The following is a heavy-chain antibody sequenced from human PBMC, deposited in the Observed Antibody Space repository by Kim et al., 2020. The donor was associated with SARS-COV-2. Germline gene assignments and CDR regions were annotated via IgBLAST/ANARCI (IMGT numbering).Heavy chain of an antibody. V-gene: IGHV4-59*13. CDR3: ARDYYYGSGSYSYYYGMDV. D-gene: IGHD3-10*01. Sequence: SETLSLTCTVSGGSISSYYWSWIRQPPGKGLEWIGYIYYSGSTNYNPSLKSRVTISVDTSKNQFSLKLSSVTAADTAVYYCARDYYYGSGSYSYYYGMDVWGQGTTVTVSS. J-gene: IGHJ6*02. CDR2: IYYSGST. CDR1: GGSISSYY.